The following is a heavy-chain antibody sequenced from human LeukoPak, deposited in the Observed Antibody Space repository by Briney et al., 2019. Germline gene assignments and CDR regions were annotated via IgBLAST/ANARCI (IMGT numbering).Heavy chain of an antibody. CDR1: GFTVRNYC. CDR3: ARGSPVASGRYSIYSS. Sequence: GGSLRLSCAASGFTVRNYCMSWVRQAPGKGLERVAVIYGDGSTYYADSVKGRFTISSDNLKNTLSLQMDSLRAADTAMYYCARGSPVASGRYSIYSSWGQGTLVTVSP. V-gene: IGHV3-53*01. D-gene: IGHD3-10*01. CDR2: IYGDGST. J-gene: IGHJ5*02.